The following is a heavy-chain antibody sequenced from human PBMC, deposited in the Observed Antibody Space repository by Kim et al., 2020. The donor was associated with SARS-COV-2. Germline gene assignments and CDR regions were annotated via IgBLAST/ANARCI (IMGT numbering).Heavy chain of an antibody. V-gene: IGHV3-9*01. Sequence: GGSLRLSCAASGFTFGDYAMHWVRQAPGKGLEWVSGISWNSGSIGYADSVKGRFTISRDNAKNSLYLQMNSLRAEDTALYYCARFPIYGSGGDWDYWGQGTLVTVSS. CDR3: ARFPIYGSGGDWDY. J-gene: IGHJ4*02. CDR1: GFTFGDYA. CDR2: ISWNSGSI. D-gene: IGHD3-10*01.